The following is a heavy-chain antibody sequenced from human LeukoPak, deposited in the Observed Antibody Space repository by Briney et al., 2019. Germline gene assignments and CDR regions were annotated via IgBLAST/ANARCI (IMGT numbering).Heavy chain of an antibody. D-gene: IGHD3-22*01. J-gene: IGHJ4*02. CDR2: ISGGVGTT. Sequence: GGSLRLSCAASGFTFSNYAMSWVRQAPGKGLEWVSGISGGVGTTYYVDSVKGRFTISRDNSENTLFLQMNSLRSEDTAVYYCASTGSYDSSGYTFDYWGQGTLVTVSS. CDR1: GFTFSNYA. V-gene: IGHV3-23*01. CDR3: ASTGSYDSSGYTFDY.